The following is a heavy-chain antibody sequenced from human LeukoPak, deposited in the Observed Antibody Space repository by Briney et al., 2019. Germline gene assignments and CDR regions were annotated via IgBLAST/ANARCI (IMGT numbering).Heavy chain of an antibody. CDR1: GFSFSTYW. Sequence: GGSLRLSCSASGFSFSTYWMGWVRQTPETGLEFVANIDQDGSVRNYMDSLKGRSTISRDNAKKSMYLEINSLRADDTAVYYCARDPGSSSFDLWGRGALVTVSS. V-gene: IGHV3-7*01. J-gene: IGHJ4*02. D-gene: IGHD6-13*01. CDR2: IDQDGSVR. CDR3: ARDPGSSSFDL.